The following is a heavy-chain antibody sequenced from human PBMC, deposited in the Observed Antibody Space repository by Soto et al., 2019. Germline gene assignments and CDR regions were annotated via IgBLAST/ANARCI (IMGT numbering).Heavy chain of an antibody. J-gene: IGHJ6*02. CDR1: GGTFSSYA. CDR2: IIPIFGTA. V-gene: IGHV1-69*06. Sequence: SVNVSCKASGGTFSSYAISWVRQAPGQGLEWMGGIIPIFGTANYAQKFQGRVTITADKSTSTAYMELSSLRSEDTAVYYCAGPDIVVVPASERNYYYYYGMDVWGQGTTVTVSS. CDR3: AGPDIVVVPASERNYYYYYGMDV. D-gene: IGHD2-2*01.